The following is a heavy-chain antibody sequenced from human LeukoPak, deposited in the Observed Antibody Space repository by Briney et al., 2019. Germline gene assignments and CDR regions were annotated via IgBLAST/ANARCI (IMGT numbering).Heavy chain of an antibody. CDR3: TTDGFFWSGYYTGYYYYMDV. J-gene: IGHJ6*03. CDR2: IKSKTDGGTT. D-gene: IGHD3-3*01. CDR1: GFTFSNAW. V-gene: IGHV3-15*01. Sequence: GGSLRLSCAASGFTFSNAWMSWVRQAPGKGLEWVGRIKSKTDGGTTDYAAPVKGRFTISRDDSKNTLYLQMNSLKTEDTAVYYCTTDGFFWSGYYTGYYYYMDVWGKGTTVTVSS.